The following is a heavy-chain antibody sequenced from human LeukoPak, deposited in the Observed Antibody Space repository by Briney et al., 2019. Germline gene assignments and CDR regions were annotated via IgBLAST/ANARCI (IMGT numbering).Heavy chain of an antibody. CDR1: GGSISSSSYY. J-gene: IGHJ2*01. V-gene: IGHV4-39*07. D-gene: IGHD6-13*01. Sequence: PSETLSLTCTVSGGSISSSSYYWGWIRQPPGKGLEWIGSIYYSGSTYYNPSLKSRVTISVDTSKNQFSLKLSSVTAADTAVYYCARDEDSSSWLWYFDLWGRGTLVTVSS. CDR3: ARDEDSSSWLWYFDL. CDR2: IYYSGST.